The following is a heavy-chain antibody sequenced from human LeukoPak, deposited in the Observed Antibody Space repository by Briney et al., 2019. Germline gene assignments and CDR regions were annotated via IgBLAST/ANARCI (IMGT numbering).Heavy chain of an antibody. CDR1: GYTFTSYG. Sequence: ASVKVSCKASGYTFTSYGISWVRQAPGQGLEWMGWISAYNGNTNYAQKLQGRVTMTTDTSTSTAYMELRSLRSDDTAVYYCAIQHYDILTGYYTSFDYWGQGTLVTVSS. V-gene: IGHV1-18*01. CDR3: AIQHYDILTGYYTSFDY. CDR2: ISAYNGNT. J-gene: IGHJ4*02. D-gene: IGHD3-9*01.